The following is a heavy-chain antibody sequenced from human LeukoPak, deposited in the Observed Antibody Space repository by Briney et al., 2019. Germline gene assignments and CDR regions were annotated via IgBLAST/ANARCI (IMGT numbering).Heavy chain of an antibody. CDR2: IYYTGST. V-gene: IGHV4-59*08. Sequence: SETLSLTCTVSGASMSDYYGSWIRQPPGKGLEWIGYIYYTGSTNYNPSLKSRVTMSVDTSKNQISLKLSSVTAADSAVYYCVRRVRYFGQNDYWGQGTLVTVSS. J-gene: IGHJ4*02. CDR1: GASMSDYY. D-gene: IGHD3-9*01. CDR3: VRRVRYFGQNDY.